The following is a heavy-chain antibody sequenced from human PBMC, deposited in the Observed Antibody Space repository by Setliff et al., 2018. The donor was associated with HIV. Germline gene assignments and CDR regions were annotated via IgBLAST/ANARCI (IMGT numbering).Heavy chain of an antibody. Sequence: LTCSVSGDSMSSGSYFWGWIRQTPGKGLEWIGNIYYTGFAYYNPSLKSRVTIYLDTSKTHFYLNLTSVTDADTAVYFCAREGRGDPAVATTRIDYWGQGKLVTVSS. CDR2: IYYTGFA. V-gene: IGHV4-39*02. J-gene: IGHJ4*02. CDR3: AREGRGDPAVATTRIDY. CDR1: GDSMSSGSYF. D-gene: IGHD1-1*01.